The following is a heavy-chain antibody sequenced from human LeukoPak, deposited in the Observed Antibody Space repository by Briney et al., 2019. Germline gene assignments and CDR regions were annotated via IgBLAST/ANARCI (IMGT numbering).Heavy chain of an antibody. D-gene: IGHD3/OR15-3a*01. CDR2: ISSSTTTE. V-gene: IGHV3-48*02. Sequence: GGSLRLSCEASGFSFSSYSMNWVRQAPGKGLEWVSYISSSTTTEDYADSVKGRFTISRDNAKNSLYLHMNSLRDEDTAVYYCARDRDWSFDYWGQGTLVTVSS. CDR1: GFSFSSYS. CDR3: ARDRDWSFDY. J-gene: IGHJ4*02.